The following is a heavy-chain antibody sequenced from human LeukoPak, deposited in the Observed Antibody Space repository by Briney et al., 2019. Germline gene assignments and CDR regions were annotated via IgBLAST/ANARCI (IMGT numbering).Heavy chain of an antibody. V-gene: IGHV3-33*01. D-gene: IGHD4-17*01. CDR1: GFTFSSYG. CDR2: IWYDGSNK. CDR3: ARDLYGVYAMLVY. J-gene: IGHJ4*02. Sequence: PGGSLRLSCAASGFTFSSYGMHWVRQAPGKGLEWVAVIWYDGSNKYYADSVKGRFTISRDNSKNTLYLQMNSLRAEDTAVYYCARDLYGVYAMLVYWGQGTLVTVSS.